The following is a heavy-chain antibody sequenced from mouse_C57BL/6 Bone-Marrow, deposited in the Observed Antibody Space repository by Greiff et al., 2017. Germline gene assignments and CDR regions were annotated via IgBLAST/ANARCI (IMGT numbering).Heavy chain of an antibody. J-gene: IGHJ2*01. Sequence: VQLKESGAELARPGASVKLSCKASGYTFTSSGISWVKQRTGQGLEWIGEIYPRSGNTYYNEKFKGKATLTADKSSSTAYMELRSLTSEDSAVYFCASTVYYFDYWGQGTTLTVSS. CDR1: GYTFTSSG. D-gene: IGHD1-1*01. CDR2: IYPRSGNT. CDR3: ASTVYYFDY. V-gene: IGHV1-81*01.